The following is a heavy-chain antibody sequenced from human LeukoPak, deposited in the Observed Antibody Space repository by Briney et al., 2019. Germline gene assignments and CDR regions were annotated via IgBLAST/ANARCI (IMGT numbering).Heavy chain of an antibody. Sequence: GGSLRLSCAASGFTVSSNYMSWVRQAPGKGLEWVAVISYDGSNKYYADSVKGRFTISRDNSKNTLYLQMNSLRAEDTAVYYCAKHAVTTVTTAPFDYWGQGTLVTVSS. D-gene: IGHD4-17*01. CDR1: GFTVSSNY. CDR3: AKHAVTTVTTAPFDY. J-gene: IGHJ4*02. CDR2: ISYDGSNK. V-gene: IGHV3-30*18.